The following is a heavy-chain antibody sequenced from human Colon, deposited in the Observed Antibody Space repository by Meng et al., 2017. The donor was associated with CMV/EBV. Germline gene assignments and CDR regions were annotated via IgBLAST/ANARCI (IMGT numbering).Heavy chain of an antibody. Sequence: GGPLRLSCAVSAFPLSDYSMFWVRQAPGKGLECVALISHDGDNIYYLDSVKGRFTISRDKSKNTLFLQMNSLRGEDTALYYCARILRSFYFYGMDVWGQGTTVTVSS. CDR2: ISHDGDNI. J-gene: IGHJ6*02. CDR1: AFPLSDYS. V-gene: IGHV3-30-3*01. CDR3: ARILRSFYFYGMDV.